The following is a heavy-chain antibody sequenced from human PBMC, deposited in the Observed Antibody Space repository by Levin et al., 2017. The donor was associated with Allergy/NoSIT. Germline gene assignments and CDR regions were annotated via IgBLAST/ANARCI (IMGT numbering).Heavy chain of an antibody. J-gene: IGHJ4*02. CDR3: ARDIAAAGTLPRDY. V-gene: IGHV3-21*01. D-gene: IGHD6-13*01. CDR1: GFTFSSYS. CDR2: ISSSSSYI. Sequence: SCAASGFTFSSYSMNWVRQAPGKGLEWVSSISSSSSYIYYADSVKGRFTISRDNAKNSLYLQMNSLRAEDTAVYYCARDIAAAGTLPRDYWGQGTLVTVSS.